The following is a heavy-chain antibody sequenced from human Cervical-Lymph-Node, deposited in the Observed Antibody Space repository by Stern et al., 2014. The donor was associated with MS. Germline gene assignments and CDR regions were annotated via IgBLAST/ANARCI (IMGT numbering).Heavy chain of an antibody. CDR3: ARERQQYCNSEGCSYWYFDL. J-gene: IGHJ2*01. V-gene: IGHV4-4*02. CDR2: IYHSWAS. CDR1: GGSVSSTNW. D-gene: IGHD2/OR15-2a*01. Sequence: QVQLQESGPGLVKPSGTLSLTCAVSGGSVSSTNWWSWVRQSPGKGLEWIGNIYHSWASTDRQSLRIRVSISLDNSKNHLSLHLTSVTAADTAVYYCARERQQYCNSEGCSYWYFDLWGRGTLVTVSS.